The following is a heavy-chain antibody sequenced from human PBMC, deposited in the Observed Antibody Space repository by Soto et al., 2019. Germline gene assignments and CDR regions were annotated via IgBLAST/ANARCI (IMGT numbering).Heavy chain of an antibody. V-gene: IGHV1-18*01. Sequence: GSVKVSCKVSGYTLSSYGISWVRQAPGQGLEWMGWINTYNGATNYAQNLQGRVTMTTDSSTTTAYMELRSLRSDDTAVYYCARYCSGGSCHKGVPDYWGQGTLVTVSS. CDR3: ARYCSGGSCHKGVPDY. CDR1: GYTLSSYG. D-gene: IGHD2-15*01. J-gene: IGHJ4*02. CDR2: INTYNGAT.